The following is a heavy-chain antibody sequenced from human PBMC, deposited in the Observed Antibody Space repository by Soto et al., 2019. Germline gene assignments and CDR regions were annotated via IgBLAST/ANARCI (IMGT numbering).Heavy chain of an antibody. D-gene: IGHD3-10*01. CDR3: ARVLYYGLGSYSPDGMDV. J-gene: IGHJ6*02. V-gene: IGHV1-69*01. CDR2: VSPPFRTS. CDR1: GVSFNKNG. Sequence: HVQLVQSGAEVKKPGSSVKVSCKTSGVSFNKNGIGWVRQAPGHGLEWMGGVSPPFRTSNYAGKFQGRISITADASTGTVNMGLSSLTLEATAQYYCARVLYYGLGSYSPDGMDVWGQGTTVTVSS.